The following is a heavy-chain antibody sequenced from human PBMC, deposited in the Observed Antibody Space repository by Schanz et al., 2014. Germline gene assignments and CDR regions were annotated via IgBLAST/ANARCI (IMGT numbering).Heavy chain of an antibody. CDR1: GFTFNSYA. V-gene: IGHV3-33*08. CDR2: IWNNGVTK. CDR3: ARPRFDYGEVDY. Sequence: QVQLVESGGGVVQPGRSLRLSCAASGFTFNSYAMTWVRQAPGKGLEWVAVIWNNGVTKYYADSVRGRFTISRDRFQNTLYLRMSSLRAEDTAVYYCARPRFDYGEVDYWGRGTLVTVSS. J-gene: IGHJ4*02. D-gene: IGHD4-17*01.